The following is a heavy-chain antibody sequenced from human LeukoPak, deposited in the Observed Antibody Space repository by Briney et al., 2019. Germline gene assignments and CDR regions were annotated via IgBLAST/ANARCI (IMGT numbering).Heavy chain of an antibody. D-gene: IGHD6-19*01. Sequence: PGGSLRLSCAASGFIVSNYCMGWVRQAPGKGLEWVAYMKQDASETYYVDSVRGRFSISRDNAKNSLFLQMNSLRAEDTAVYYCATDPSGPSDSSGWYYFDNWGQGTLVTVSS. J-gene: IGHJ4*02. CDR3: ATDPSGPSDSSGWYYFDN. CDR1: GFIVSNYC. V-gene: IGHV3-7*01. CDR2: MKQDASET.